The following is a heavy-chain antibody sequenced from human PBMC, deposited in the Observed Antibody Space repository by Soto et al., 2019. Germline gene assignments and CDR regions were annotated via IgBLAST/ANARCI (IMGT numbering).Heavy chain of an antibody. J-gene: IGHJ3*02. Sequence: GGSLRLSCVASGFSFSSYSMNWVRQAPGKGPEWVAYVSGSGDSQYYADSVNGRFTISRDNAKNSLYLQMNSLRAEDTALYYCAKDSSLSSGAFDIWGQGTMVTVSS. CDR1: GFSFSSYS. V-gene: IGHV3-48*04. CDR2: VSGSGDSQ. CDR3: AKDSSLSSGAFDI. D-gene: IGHD3-10*01.